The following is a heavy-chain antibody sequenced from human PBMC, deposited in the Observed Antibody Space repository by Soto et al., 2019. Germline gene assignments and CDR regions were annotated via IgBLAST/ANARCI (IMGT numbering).Heavy chain of an antibody. CDR3: ARRTVGWFDP. CDR1: GGSLRRGGFS. Sequence: SETPSPTFAVPGGSLRRGGFSLSWIRQPPGKGLEWIGYIYHSGSTYYNPSLKSRVTISVDRSKNQFSLKLSSVTAADTAVYYCARRTVGWFDPWGQGTLVTSPQ. CDR2: IYHSGST. V-gene: IGHV4-30-2*02. D-gene: IGHD1-26*01. J-gene: IGHJ5*02.